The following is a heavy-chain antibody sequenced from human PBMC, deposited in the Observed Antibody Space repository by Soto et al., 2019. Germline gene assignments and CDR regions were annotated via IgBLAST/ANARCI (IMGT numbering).Heavy chain of an antibody. CDR2: ISAYNGNT. CDR1: GYTFTSYG. Sequence: ASVKVSCKASGYTFTSYGISWVRQAPGQGLEWIGWISAYNGNTNYAQKLQGRVTMTTDTSTSTAYMELRSLRSDDTAVYYCARVAITLVRGVSFYYYYGMDVWGQGTTVTVSS. J-gene: IGHJ6*02. CDR3: ARVAITLVRGVSFYYYYGMDV. V-gene: IGHV1-18*01. D-gene: IGHD3-10*01.